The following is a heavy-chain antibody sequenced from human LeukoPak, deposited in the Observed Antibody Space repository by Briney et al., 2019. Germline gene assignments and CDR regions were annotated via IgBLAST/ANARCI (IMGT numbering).Heavy chain of an antibody. Sequence: ASVKVSCKASGYTFTGFHMHWVRQAPGQGLEWMGWINPNSGGTNYAQRFQGRVTMTRDTSISTVYMELSRLRSDDTAVYYCARDRLRLGYERTNWFDPWGQGTLVTVSS. J-gene: IGHJ5*02. V-gene: IGHV1-2*02. CDR2: INPNSGGT. CDR3: ARDRLRLGYERTNWFDP. CDR1: GYTFTGFH. D-gene: IGHD2-15*01.